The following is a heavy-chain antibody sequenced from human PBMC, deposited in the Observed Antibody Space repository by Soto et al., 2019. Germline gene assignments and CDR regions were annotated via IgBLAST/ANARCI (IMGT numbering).Heavy chain of an antibody. Sequence: PGGSLRLSCGASGFTFSSYAMSWVRQAPGKGLEWVSAISGSGGSTYYADSVKGRFTISRDNSKNTLYLQMNSPRAEDTAVYYCAKDLPVCSSTSCYDFLDYWGQGTLVTVSS. D-gene: IGHD2-2*01. CDR1: GFTFSSYA. CDR3: AKDLPVCSSTSCYDFLDY. CDR2: ISGSGGST. J-gene: IGHJ4*02. V-gene: IGHV3-23*01.